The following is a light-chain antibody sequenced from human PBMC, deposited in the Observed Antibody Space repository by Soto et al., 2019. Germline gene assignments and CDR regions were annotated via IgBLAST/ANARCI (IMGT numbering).Light chain of an antibody. CDR1: QSITSL. J-gene: IGKJ1*01. Sequence: DIQMTQSPSTLSASVGDRVTITCRASQSITSLLACYQQKPGKAPKLLIYKASILESGVPSRFSDSGSVTDFTPTISSLQPDVFATYYCQHYNTYWEFGQGTKVEV. V-gene: IGKV1-5*03. CDR2: KAS. CDR3: QHYNTYWE.